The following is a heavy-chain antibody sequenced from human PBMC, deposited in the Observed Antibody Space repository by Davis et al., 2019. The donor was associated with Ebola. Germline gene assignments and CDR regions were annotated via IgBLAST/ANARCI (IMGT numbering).Heavy chain of an antibody. J-gene: IGHJ1*01. CDR2: ISGSGGST. V-gene: IGHV3-23*01. D-gene: IGHD3-22*01. CDR3: AKPYDSSGYYYFQH. CDR1: GFTFSSYA. Sequence: GESLKISCAASGFTFSSYAMSWVRQAPGKGLEWVSAISGSGGSTYYTDSVKGRFTISRDNSKNTLYLQMNSLRAEDTAVYYCAKPYDSSGYYYFQHWGQGTLVTVSS.